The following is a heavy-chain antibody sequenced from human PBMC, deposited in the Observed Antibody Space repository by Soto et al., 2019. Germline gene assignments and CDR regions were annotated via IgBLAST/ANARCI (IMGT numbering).Heavy chain of an antibody. J-gene: IGHJ3*01. CDR2: ISYSGGTT. CDR1: GFTFRNYA. V-gene: IGHV3-23*01. Sequence: EVHLLESGGGLVQPGGSLRLSCAASGFTFRNYAMTWVRQAPGKGLEWVSGISYSGGTTYSADSVKGRFTISRDNSENTLYLQLHSLRAEDTAVYYCAKDINYGSGSYIAFHVWGQGTMVTVSS. CDR3: AKDINYGSGSYIAFHV. D-gene: IGHD3-10*01.